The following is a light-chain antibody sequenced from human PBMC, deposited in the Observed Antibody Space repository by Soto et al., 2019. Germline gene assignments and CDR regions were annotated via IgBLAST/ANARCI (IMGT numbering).Light chain of an antibody. Sequence: IQMTLYPSSLSASVGDRVTITCRASQGITDDLGWYQQKPGKAPNLLIYAASSLQSGVPSRFSGSGSGTDFTLTISSLQPEDVATYYCLQNYNYPWTFGQGTKVDIK. V-gene: IGKV1-6*01. CDR3: LQNYNYPWT. J-gene: IGKJ1*01. CDR2: AAS. CDR1: QGITDD.